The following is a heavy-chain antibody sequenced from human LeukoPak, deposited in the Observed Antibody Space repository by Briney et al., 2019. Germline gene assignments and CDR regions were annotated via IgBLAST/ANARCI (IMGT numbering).Heavy chain of an antibody. CDR2: ISGSSVNT. D-gene: IGHD6-19*01. CDR3: ARNFDGWFDAFDI. V-gene: IGHV3-23*01. J-gene: IGHJ3*02. CDR1: TFTFSNYA. Sequence: GGSLRLSCAASTFTFSNYAITWVLQAPGKGLEWVSAISGSSVNTYYADSVKGRFTISRDNSKNTLYLQMNSLRAEDTAVYYCARNFDGWFDAFDIWGQGTIVTVSS.